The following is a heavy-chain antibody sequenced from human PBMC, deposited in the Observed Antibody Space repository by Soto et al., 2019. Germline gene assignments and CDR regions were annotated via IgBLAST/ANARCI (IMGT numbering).Heavy chain of an antibody. D-gene: IGHD1-26*01. J-gene: IGHJ3*02. CDR1: GFTFSSSA. V-gene: IGHV3-64*01. Sequence: EVQLVESGGDLVQPGGSLRLSCAASGFTFSSSAMHWVRQAPGKGLEYVSSISSDGGNTYYAHSVKGRFTISRDNSKNTLFLQMGSRSTEDMAVYYCAREWDVYYGFDNWGQGTMVTVSS. CDR3: AREWDVYYGFDN. CDR2: ISSDGGNT.